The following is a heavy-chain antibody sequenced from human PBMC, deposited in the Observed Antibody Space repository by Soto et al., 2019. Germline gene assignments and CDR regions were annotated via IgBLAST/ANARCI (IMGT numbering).Heavy chain of an antibody. Sequence: ASVKVSCKASGYSFTSYGISWVRQAPGQGLEWMGWISAYNGNTNYAQKLQGRVTMTTDTSTSTAYMELRSLRSDDTAVYYCARVAYGAGAGIFNGARGTLVTVSS. D-gene: IGHD3-10*01. V-gene: IGHV1-18*01. J-gene: IGHJ4*02. CDR1: GYSFTSYG. CDR3: ARVAYGAGAGIFN. CDR2: ISAYNGNT.